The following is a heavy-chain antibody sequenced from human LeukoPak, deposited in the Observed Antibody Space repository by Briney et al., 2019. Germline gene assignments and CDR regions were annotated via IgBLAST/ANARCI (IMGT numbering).Heavy chain of an antibody. Sequence: ASVKVSCKASGYTFTSYAMNWVRQTPGQGLEWMGWINTNTGNPTYAQGFTGRFVFSLDTSVSTAYLQISSLKAEDTAVYYCARAWSGYSYYYYYYMDVWGKGTTVTVSS. CDR3: ARAWSGYSYYYYYYMDV. J-gene: IGHJ6*03. CDR1: GYTFTSYA. V-gene: IGHV7-4-1*02. CDR2: INTNTGNP. D-gene: IGHD3-3*01.